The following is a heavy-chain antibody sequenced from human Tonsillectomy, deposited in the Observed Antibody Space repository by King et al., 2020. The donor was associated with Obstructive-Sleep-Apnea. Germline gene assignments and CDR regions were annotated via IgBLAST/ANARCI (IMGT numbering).Heavy chain of an antibody. V-gene: IGHV4-34*01. CDR2: INHSGST. CDR1: GGSFSGYY. CDR3: ARGPGYCSGGSCYSEENDAFDI. D-gene: IGHD2-15*01. Sequence: VQLQQWGAGLLKPSETLSLTCAVYGGSFSGYYWSWIRQPPGKGLEWIGEINHSGSTNYNPSLKSRVTISVDTSKNQFSLKLSSVTAADTAVYYCARGPGYCSGGSCYSEENDAFDIWGQGTMVTVSS. J-gene: IGHJ3*02.